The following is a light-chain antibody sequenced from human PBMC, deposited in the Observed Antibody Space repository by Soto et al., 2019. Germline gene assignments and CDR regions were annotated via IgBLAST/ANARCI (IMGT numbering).Light chain of an antibody. CDR2: AAS. Sequence: AIQMTQSPSSLSASVGDRVTITCRASQDIRNDLGWYQQKPGKAPNLLIYAASTLQSGVPSRFSGSGSGTDFTLTISGLQLEDFATHYCLQDHNYPFTFGPGTKVDIK. V-gene: IGKV1-6*01. CDR3: LQDHNYPFT. J-gene: IGKJ3*01. CDR1: QDIRND.